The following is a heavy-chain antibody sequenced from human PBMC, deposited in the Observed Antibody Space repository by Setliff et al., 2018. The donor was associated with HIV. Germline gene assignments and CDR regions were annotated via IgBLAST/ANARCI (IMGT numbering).Heavy chain of an antibody. CDR2: INHRGST. V-gene: IGHV4-34*01. Sequence: SETLSLTCAVYGGSFSDYYWTWIRQSPGKGLEWIGEINHRGSTNYNPSLKSRVTVSVDTSKTQFSLKLGSVTAADTAVYYCARESPSSSWFYFDFWGQGTLVTVSS. J-gene: IGHJ4*02. CDR3: ARESPSSSWFYFDF. CDR1: GGSFSDYY. D-gene: IGHD6-13*01.